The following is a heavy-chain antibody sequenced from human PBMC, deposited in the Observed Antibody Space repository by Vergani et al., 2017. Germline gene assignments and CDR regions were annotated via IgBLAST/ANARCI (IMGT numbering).Heavy chain of an antibody. CDR3: AKDHESDYPQRGWFDP. J-gene: IGHJ5*02. V-gene: IGHV3-23*04. CDR1: GFTFSSYA. D-gene: IGHD4-17*01. Sequence: VQLVESGGGLVQPGGSLRLSCAASGFTFSSYAMSWVRQAPGKGLEWVSAISGSGGSTYYADSVKGRFTISRDNSKNTLYLQMNSLRAEDTAVYYCAKDHESDYPQRGWFDPWGQGTLVTVSS. CDR2: ISGSGGST.